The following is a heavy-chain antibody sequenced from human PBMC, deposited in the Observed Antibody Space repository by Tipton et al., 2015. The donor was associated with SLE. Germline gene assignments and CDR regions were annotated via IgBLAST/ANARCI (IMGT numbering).Heavy chain of an antibody. CDR1: GYSISSSDY. Sequence: TLSLTCSVSGYSISSSDYWGWIRQPPGKGLEWIASIYHTGSTYYNPSLSSRVTISADTSNNHFSLRLESVTAADTAVYYCARAVALGGNSYEAFDIWGQGTMVTVSS. D-gene: IGHD4-23*01. V-gene: IGHV4-38-2*02. J-gene: IGHJ3*02. CDR3: ARAVALGGNSYEAFDI. CDR2: IYHTGST.